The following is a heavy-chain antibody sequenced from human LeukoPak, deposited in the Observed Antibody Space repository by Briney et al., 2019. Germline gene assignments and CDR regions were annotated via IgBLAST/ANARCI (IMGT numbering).Heavy chain of an antibody. J-gene: IGHJ4*02. CDR1: GFTFSSDA. CDR3: AKDGYCTTVTCYGWLDY. CDR2: VRGRDDST. Sequence: GGSLRLSCAASGFTFSSDAMSWVRLAPGKGLEWVTGVRGRDDSTFYADSGRGRFTIYRDNSRNTLYLQMDSLRAEDTAVYYCAKDGYCTTVTCYGWLDYWGLGTLVTVSS. V-gene: IGHV3-23*01. D-gene: IGHD2-2*03.